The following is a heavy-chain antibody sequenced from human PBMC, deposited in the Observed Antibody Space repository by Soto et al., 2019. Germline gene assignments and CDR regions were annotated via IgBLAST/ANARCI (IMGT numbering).Heavy chain of an antibody. J-gene: IGHJ4*02. V-gene: IGHV3-23*01. CDR3: AKRPASLVCFDY. CDR1: GFTVSSNYD. CDR2: ISGGGGRI. Sequence: GGSLRLSCAASGFTVSSNYDMSWVRQAPGKGLEWVSTISGGGGRIYYADSVKGRFTISRDNSKNTLYMQMNSLKAEDTAVYYCAKRPASLVCFDYWGQGTLVTVSS. D-gene: IGHD2-2*01.